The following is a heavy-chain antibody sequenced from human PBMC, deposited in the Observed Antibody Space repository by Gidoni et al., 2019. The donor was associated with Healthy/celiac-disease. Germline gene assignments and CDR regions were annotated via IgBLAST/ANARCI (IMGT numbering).Heavy chain of an antibody. Sequence: QVQLVESGGGLVQPGGSLRLSCAASGFTFRDYYMSWIRQAPGKGLEWVSYISSSSSYTNYADSVKGRFTISRDNAKNSLYLQMNSLRAEDTAVYYCARVESDDYYGSGMTRPGWFDPWGQGTLVTVSS. V-gene: IGHV3-11*06. CDR3: ARVESDDYYGSGMTRPGWFDP. D-gene: IGHD3-10*01. CDR1: GFTFRDYY. CDR2: ISSSSSYT. J-gene: IGHJ5*02.